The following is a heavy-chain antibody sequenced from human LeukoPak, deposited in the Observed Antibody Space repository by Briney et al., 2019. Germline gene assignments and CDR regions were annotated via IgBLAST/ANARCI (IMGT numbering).Heavy chain of an antibody. Sequence: PGRSLRLSCAASGFTFDDYAMHGVRQAPGKGLEWVSGISWNSGSIGYADSVKGRFTISRDNAKNSLYLQMNSLRAEDTALYYCAKDMGVVPAAASDYWGQGTLVTVSS. J-gene: IGHJ4*02. D-gene: IGHD2-2*01. V-gene: IGHV3-9*01. CDR2: ISWNSGSI. CDR1: GFTFDDYA. CDR3: AKDMGVVPAAASDY.